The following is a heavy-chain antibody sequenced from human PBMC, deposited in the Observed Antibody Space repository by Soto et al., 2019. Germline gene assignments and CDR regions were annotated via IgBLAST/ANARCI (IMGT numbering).Heavy chain of an antibody. J-gene: IGHJ6*02. D-gene: IGHD4-4*01. Sequence: ASVKGSCKASGYTFTIYSMHWVRQAPGQRLEWMGWINAGNGNTKYSQKFQGRVTITRDTSASTAYMELSSLRSEDTAVYYCASSYSNYALIDYYYYGMDVWGQGTTVTVSS. CDR2: INAGNGNT. V-gene: IGHV1-3*01. CDR3: ASSYSNYALIDYYYYGMDV. CDR1: GYTFTIYS.